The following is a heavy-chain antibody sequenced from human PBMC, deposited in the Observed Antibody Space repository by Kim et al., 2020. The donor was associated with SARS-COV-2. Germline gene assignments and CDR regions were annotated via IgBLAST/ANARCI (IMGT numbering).Heavy chain of an antibody. V-gene: IGHV3-23*01. D-gene: IGHD5-18*01. Sequence: GGSLRLSCAASGFTFSSSGMSWVRQAPGKGLQWVSSISGSVPDTYYADPVKGRFFISRDNSKNTLYLQMNSLTADDTALYYCARYAGLPENWGQGTLVTVSS. J-gene: IGHJ4*02. CDR1: GFTFSSSG. CDR3: ARYAGLPEN. CDR2: ISGSVPDT.